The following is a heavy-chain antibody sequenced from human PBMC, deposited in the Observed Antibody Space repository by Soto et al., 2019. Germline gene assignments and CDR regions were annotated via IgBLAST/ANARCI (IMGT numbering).Heavy chain of an antibody. CDR1: GFTFSTYA. CDR2: VSASGLNT. Sequence: GGSLRLSCAASGFTFSTYAMAWVRQAPGKGLEWVSGVSASGLNTDYADPVKGRFYISRDNSKNTVSLHMNSLRAEDTAFYYCGKDRPRRVSGYFFDYSGQGTPVTV. D-gene: IGHD1-1*01. CDR3: GKDRPRRVSGYFFDY. J-gene: IGHJ4*02. V-gene: IGHV3-23*01.